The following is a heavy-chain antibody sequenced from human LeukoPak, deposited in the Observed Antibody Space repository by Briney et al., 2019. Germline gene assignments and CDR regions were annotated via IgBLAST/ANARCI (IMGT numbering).Heavy chain of an antibody. J-gene: IGHJ4*02. Sequence: GGSLRLSCAASGFTFSSYWMSWIRQAPGKGPEWLSYISSSGSTIKYTDSVKGRFTISRDNAKNSLYLQMNSLRAEDTAVYYCARDHGDYGGHFDYWGQGTLVTVSS. CDR1: GFTFSSYW. V-gene: IGHV3-11*01. CDR2: ISSSGSTI. D-gene: IGHD4-17*01. CDR3: ARDHGDYGGHFDY.